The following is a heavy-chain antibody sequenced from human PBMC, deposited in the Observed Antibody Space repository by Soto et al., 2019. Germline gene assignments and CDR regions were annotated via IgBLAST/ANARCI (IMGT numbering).Heavy chain of an antibody. D-gene: IGHD2-2*01. CDR2: ISGTGGST. CDR1: GFTFSSYA. J-gene: IGHJ4*02. CDR3: AKAGGIVVVPAAYTPPSGYFDY. V-gene: IGHV3-23*01. Sequence: EVQLLESGGGLIQPGGSLRLSCAASGFTFSSYAMSWVRQAPGKGLEWVSAISGTGGSTYYADSVKGRFTISRDNSKNTLYLQMNSLRAEDTAVYYCAKAGGIVVVPAAYTPPSGYFDYWGQGTLVTVSS.